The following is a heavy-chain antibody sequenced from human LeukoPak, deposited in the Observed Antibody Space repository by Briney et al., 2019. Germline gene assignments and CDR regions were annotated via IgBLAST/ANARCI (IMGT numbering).Heavy chain of an antibody. J-gene: IGHJ6*02. D-gene: IGHD2-2*01. CDR2: ISYSGST. CDR3: AGRYCSSTSCYESYYYYGMDV. Sequence: SETLSLTCTVSGGSISNYYWSWIRQPPGKGLEWIGYISYSGSTNYNPSLRSRVTISVDTSKNQFSLKLSSVTAADTAVYYCAGRYCSSTSCYESYYYYGMDVWGQGTTVTVSS. V-gene: IGHV4-59*01. CDR1: GGSISNYY.